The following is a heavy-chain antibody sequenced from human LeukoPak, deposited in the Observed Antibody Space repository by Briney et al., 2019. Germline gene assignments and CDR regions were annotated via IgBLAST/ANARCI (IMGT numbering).Heavy chain of an antibody. CDR2: ISGSGGST. CDR1: GFTFSSYA. CDR3: AKDRDSRDDYGDPYDIVDY. V-gene: IGHV3-23*01. D-gene: IGHD4-17*01. J-gene: IGHJ4*02. Sequence: GGSLRLSCAASGFTFSSYAMSWVRQAPGKGLEWVSAISGSGGSTYYADSVKGRFTISRDNSKNTLYLQMNSLRAEDTAVYYCAKDRDSRDDYGDPYDIVDYWGQGTLVTVSS.